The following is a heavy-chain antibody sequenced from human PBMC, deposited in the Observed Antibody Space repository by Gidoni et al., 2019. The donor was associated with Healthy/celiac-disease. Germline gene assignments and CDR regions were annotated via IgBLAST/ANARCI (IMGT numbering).Heavy chain of an antibody. V-gene: IGHV3-30*18. J-gene: IGHJ4*02. CDR3: AKDLGTDFWSGYYTGPFDY. D-gene: IGHD3-3*01. Sequence: QVQLVESGGGVVQPGRSLRLSCAAARFTFSTYGLPWVRQAPGKGLEWVAVISYDGSNKDYADSVKGRFTISRDNSKNTLYLQMNSLRGEDTAVYYCAKDLGTDFWSGYYTGPFDYWGQGTLVTVSS. CDR1: RFTFSTYG. CDR2: ISYDGSNK.